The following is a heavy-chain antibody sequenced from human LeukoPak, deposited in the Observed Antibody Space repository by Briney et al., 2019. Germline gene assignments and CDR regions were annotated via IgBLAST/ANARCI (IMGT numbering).Heavy chain of an antibody. V-gene: IGHV1-69*13. J-gene: IGHJ4*02. D-gene: IGHD3-16*02. Sequence: ASVKVSCKASGGTFSNYAISWVRQAPGQGLEWMGGIIPIFGTAHYAQKFQGRVTITADESTSTAYMELSSLRSEDTAVYYCARLSRLGELSLSTYYFDYWGQGTLVTVSS. CDR2: IIPIFGTA. CDR1: GGTFSNYA. CDR3: ARLSRLGELSLSTYYFDY.